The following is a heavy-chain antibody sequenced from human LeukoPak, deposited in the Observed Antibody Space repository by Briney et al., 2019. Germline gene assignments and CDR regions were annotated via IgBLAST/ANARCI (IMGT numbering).Heavy chain of an antibody. CDR1: GYTFTSYY. D-gene: IGHD2-15*01. J-gene: IGHJ3*02. V-gene: IGHV1-46*01. CDR3: ATLGGYCSGGSCYSEFLDAFDI. Sequence: ASVKVSCKASGYTFTSYYMHWVRQVPGQGLEWMGIINPSGGSTSYAQKFQGRVTMTRDMSTSTVYMELSSLRSEDTAVYYCATLGGYCSGGSCYSEFLDAFDIWGQGTMVTVSS. CDR2: INPSGGST.